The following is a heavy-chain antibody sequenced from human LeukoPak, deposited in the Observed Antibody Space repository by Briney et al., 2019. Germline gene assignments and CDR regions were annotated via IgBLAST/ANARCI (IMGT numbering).Heavy chain of an antibody. CDR2: ISSSGGST. Sequence: GGFLRLSCAASGFTFSSYGMSWVRQAPGKGLEWVSAISSSGGSTYYADSVKGRFTISRDNSKNTLYLQMNSLRAEDTAVYYCAKGSGDPSFYNHYFDYWGQGTLVTVSS. CDR1: GFTFSSYG. D-gene: IGHD3-10*01. CDR3: AKGSGDPSFYNHYFDY. J-gene: IGHJ4*02. V-gene: IGHV3-23*01.